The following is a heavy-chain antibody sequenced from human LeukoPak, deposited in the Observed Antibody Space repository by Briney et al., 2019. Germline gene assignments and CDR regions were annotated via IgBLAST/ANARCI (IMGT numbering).Heavy chain of an antibody. Sequence: PGGSLRLSCAASGFTFSTYSINWVRQAPGKGLEWVSSISGGSSYIYYADSVKGRFTTSRDNAKNSLYLQMNSLRAEDTAVYNCARSHSSSWVYFDYWGQGTLVTVSS. J-gene: IGHJ4*02. D-gene: IGHD6-13*01. CDR1: GFTFSTYS. CDR2: ISGGSSYI. V-gene: IGHV3-21*01. CDR3: ARSHSSSWVYFDY.